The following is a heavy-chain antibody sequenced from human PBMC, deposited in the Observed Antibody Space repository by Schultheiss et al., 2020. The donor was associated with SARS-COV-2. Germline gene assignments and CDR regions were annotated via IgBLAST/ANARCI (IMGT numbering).Heavy chain of an antibody. Sequence: GGSLRLSCAASGFTFSNYEMNWVRRAPGKGLEWVSYISRSSSYIYYADSVKGRFTISRDNAKNSLYLQMNSLKTEDTAVYYCTRDRTIGSSYYGMDVWGQGTTVTVSS. CDR1: GFTFSNYE. CDR2: ISRSSSYI. J-gene: IGHJ6*02. CDR3: TRDRTIGSSYYGMDV. D-gene: IGHD2-2*01. V-gene: IGHV3-21*05.